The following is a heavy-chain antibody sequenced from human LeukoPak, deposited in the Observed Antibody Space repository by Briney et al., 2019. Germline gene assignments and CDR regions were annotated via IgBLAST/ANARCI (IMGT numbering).Heavy chain of an antibody. V-gene: IGHV4-39*07. D-gene: IGHD4-17*01. CDR1: GGSISSSSYY. CDR2: MYYSGST. Sequence: PSETLSLTCTVSGGSISSSSYYWSWIRQPPGKGLEWIGSMYYSGSTYYNPSLKSRGTISVDTSKNQFSLNLRSVTAADTALYYCVRDPMTTVTPLAFDIWGQGTKVTVSS. J-gene: IGHJ3*02. CDR3: VRDPMTTVTPLAFDI.